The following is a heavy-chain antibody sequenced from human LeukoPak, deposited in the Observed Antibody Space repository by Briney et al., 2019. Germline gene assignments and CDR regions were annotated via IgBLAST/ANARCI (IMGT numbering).Heavy chain of an antibody. V-gene: IGHV4-34*01. CDR3: ARLPSYVVVVAATPYYGMDV. CDR2: INHSGST. Sequence: SETLSLTCTVSGGSISSYYWSWIRQPPGKGLEWIGEINHSGSTNYNPSLKSRVTISVDTSKNQFSLKLSSVTAADTAVYYCARLPSYVVVVAATPYYGMDVWGQGTTVTVSS. D-gene: IGHD2-15*01. CDR1: GGSISSYY. J-gene: IGHJ6*02.